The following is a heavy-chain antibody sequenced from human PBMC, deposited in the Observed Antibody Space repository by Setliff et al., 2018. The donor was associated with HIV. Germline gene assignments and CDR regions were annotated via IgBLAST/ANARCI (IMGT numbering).Heavy chain of an antibody. CDR2: ISYDGNSQ. Sequence: GGSLRLSCAASGLIFSSYAMHWVRQAPGKGLEWVAVISYDGNSQYYADSVKGRFTLSRDNFRNTLYLQMNSLRPEDTAVYYCARVQQQLLQEDDYFDYWGQGTLVTVSS. CDR3: ARVQQQLLQEDDYFDY. D-gene: IGHD6-13*01. CDR1: GLIFSSYA. V-gene: IGHV3-30*01. J-gene: IGHJ4*02.